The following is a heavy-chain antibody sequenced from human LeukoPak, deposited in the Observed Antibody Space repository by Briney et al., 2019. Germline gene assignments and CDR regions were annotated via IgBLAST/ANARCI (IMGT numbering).Heavy chain of an antibody. CDR1: GFTFSSYW. CDR3: ARDDMEWLLSSDYYYYYMDV. V-gene: IGHV3-7*01. CDR2: IKQDGSEK. D-gene: IGHD3-3*01. Sequence: GGSLRLSCAASGFTFSSYWMSWVRQAPGKGLEWVANIKQDGSEKYYVDSVKGRFTISRDNAKNSLYLQMNSLRAEDTAVYYCARDDMEWLLSSDYYYYYMDVWGKGTTVTVSS. J-gene: IGHJ6*03.